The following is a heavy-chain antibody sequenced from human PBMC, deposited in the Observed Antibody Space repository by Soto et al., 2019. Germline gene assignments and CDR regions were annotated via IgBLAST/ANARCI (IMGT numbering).Heavy chain of an antibody. Sequence: SETLSLTCAVYGGSFSGYYWSWIRQPPGKGLERIGEINHSGSTNYNPSLKSRVTISVDTSKNQFSLKLSSVTAADTAVYYCARYNLLYSSGWYFDYWGQGTLVTSPQ. CDR2: INHSGST. CDR3: ARYNLLYSSGWYFDY. J-gene: IGHJ4*02. V-gene: IGHV4-34*01. CDR1: GGSFSGYY. D-gene: IGHD6-19*01.